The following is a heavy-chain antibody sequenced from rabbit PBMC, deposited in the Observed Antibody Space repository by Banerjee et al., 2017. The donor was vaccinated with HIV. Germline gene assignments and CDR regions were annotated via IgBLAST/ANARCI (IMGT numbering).Heavy chain of an antibody. D-gene: IGHD6-1*01. J-gene: IGHJ4*01. Sequence: QQQLEESGGGLVKPGGTLTLTCKASGIDFSSYYYMCWVRQAPGKGLECIACIIISSGSTYYASSAKGRFTISKTSSTTVTLQMTSLTAADTATYCCARDWADSYGYSYAYDLNLWGQGTLVTVS. CDR2: IIISSGST. CDR3: ARDWADSYGYSYAYDLNL. CDR1: GIDFSSYYY. V-gene: IGHV1S45*01.